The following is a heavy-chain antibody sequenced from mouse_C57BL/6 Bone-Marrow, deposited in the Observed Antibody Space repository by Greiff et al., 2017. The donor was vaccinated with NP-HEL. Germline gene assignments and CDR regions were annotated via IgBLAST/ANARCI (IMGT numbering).Heavy chain of an antibody. V-gene: IGHV5-15*01. CDR1: GFTFSDYG. CDR2: ISNLAYSI. D-gene: IGHD2-1*01. CDR3: AREYYGNLPGVYFDY. J-gene: IGHJ2*01. Sequence: EVMLVESGGGLVQPGGSLKLSCAASGFTFSDYGMAWVRQAPRKGPEWVAFISNLAYSIYYADTVTGRFTISRENAKNTLYLEMSSLRSEDTAMYYCAREYYGNLPGVYFDYWGQGTTLTVSS.